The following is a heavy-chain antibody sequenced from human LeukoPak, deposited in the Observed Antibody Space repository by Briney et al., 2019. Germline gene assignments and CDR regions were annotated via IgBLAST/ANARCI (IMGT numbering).Heavy chain of an antibody. CDR1: GYTFTSYW. V-gene: IGHV5-51*01. D-gene: IGHD3-10*01. CDR2: IYPGDSDT. CDR3: ARHTMVRGVRYYGMDV. J-gene: IGHJ6*02. Sequence: KVSCKASGYTFTSYWIGWVRQMPGKVLEWMGIIYPGDSDTRYSPSFQGQVTISADKSISTAYLQWGSLKASDTAMHYCARHTMVRGVRYYGMDVWGQGTTVTVSS.